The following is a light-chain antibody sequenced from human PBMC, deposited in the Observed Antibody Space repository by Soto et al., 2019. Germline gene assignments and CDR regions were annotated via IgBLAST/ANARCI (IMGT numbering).Light chain of an antibody. Sequence: QSALTQPRSVSGSPGQSVTISCTGTSSDVVRYAYVSWYQQHPGKAPKLIIYDVAERPAGVPDRFSGSKSGNTASLTISGLQAEDEADYSCCSFAGSYSYVFGGGTKLTVL. V-gene: IGLV2-11*01. J-gene: IGLJ1*01. CDR1: SSDVVRYAY. CDR2: DVA. CDR3: CSFAGSYSYV.